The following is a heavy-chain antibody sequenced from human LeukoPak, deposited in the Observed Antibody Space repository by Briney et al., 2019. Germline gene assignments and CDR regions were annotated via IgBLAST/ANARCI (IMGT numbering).Heavy chain of an antibody. V-gene: IGHV4-34*01. CDR1: GGSFSGYY. CDR3: ARGGNDDFWSGYPYYYGMDV. Sequence: SETLSLTCAVYGGSFSGYYWSWIRQPPGKGLEWIGEINHSGSTNYNPSLKSRVTISVDTSKNQFSLKLSSVTAADTAVYYCARGGNDDFWSGYPYYYGMDVWGQGTTVTVSS. J-gene: IGHJ6*02. CDR2: INHSGST. D-gene: IGHD3-3*01.